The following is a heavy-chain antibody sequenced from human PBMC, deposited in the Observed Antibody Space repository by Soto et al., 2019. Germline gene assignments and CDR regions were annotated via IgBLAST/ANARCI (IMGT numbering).Heavy chain of an antibody. J-gene: IGHJ6*02. CDR1: GYTFTSYY. CDR3: ARDPVEYSSSSGLYYYGMGV. D-gene: IGHD6-6*01. Sequence: ASVKVSCKASGYTFTSYYMHWVRQAPGQGLEWMGIINPSGGSTSYAQKFQGRVTMTRDTSPSTVYMELSSLRSEDTAVYYCARDPVEYSSSSGLYYYGMGVWGQGTTVTVSS. CDR2: INPSGGST. V-gene: IGHV1-46*01.